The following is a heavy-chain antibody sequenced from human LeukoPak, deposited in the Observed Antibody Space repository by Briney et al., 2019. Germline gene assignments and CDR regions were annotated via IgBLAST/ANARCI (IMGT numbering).Heavy chain of an antibody. D-gene: IGHD3-3*01. V-gene: IGHV3-33*01. CDR2: IWYDGSHE. J-gene: IGHJ6*02. CDR1: GFTFSSYG. Sequence: PGGSLRLSCAASGFTFSSYGMHWVRQAPGKGLEWVAVIWYDGSHEDYEDSVRGRFTISRDIPRNTLYLQMNSLRAEDTAVYYCAREKTPITIFGVHSMNPYYYYGMDVWGQGTTVTLSS. CDR3: AREKTPITIFGVHSMNPYYYYGMDV.